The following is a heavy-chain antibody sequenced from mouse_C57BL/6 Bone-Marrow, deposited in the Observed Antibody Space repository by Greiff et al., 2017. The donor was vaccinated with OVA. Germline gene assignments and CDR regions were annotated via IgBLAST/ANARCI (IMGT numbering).Heavy chain of an antibody. CDR1: EYEFPSHD. D-gene: IGHD2-1*01. V-gene: IGHV5-2*01. J-gene: IGHJ4*01. CDR2: INSDGGST. CDR3: ARQEVYYGNYYAMDY. Sequence: EVKVVESGGGLVQPGESLKLSCESNEYEFPSHDMSWVRKTPEKRLELVAAINSDGGSTYYPDTMERRFIISRDNTKKTLYLQMSSLRSEDTALYYCARQEVYYGNYYAMDYWGQGTSVTVSS.